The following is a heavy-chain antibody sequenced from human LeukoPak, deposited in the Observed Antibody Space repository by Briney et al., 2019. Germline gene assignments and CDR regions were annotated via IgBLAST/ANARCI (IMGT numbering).Heavy chain of an antibody. CDR2: INSDGSST. D-gene: IGHD5-12*01. J-gene: IGHJ4*02. CDR3: ARGDGYAQRD. V-gene: IGHV3-74*01. CDR1: GFTFSSYW. Sequence: GGSLRLSCAASGFTFSSYWMHGVRQAPGKGLVWVSRINSDGSSTSYADSAKGRLTISRDNAKNTLYLQMNSLRVEDTAVYYCARGDGYAQRDWGQGTLVTVPS.